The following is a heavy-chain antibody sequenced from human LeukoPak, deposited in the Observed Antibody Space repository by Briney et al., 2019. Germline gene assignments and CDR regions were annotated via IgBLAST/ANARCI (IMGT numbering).Heavy chain of an antibody. CDR1: GGSISSSSYY. V-gene: IGHV4-39*01. Sequence: SETLSLTCTVSGGSISSSSYYWGWIHQPPGKGLEWIGSIYYSGSTYYNPSLKSRVTISVDTSKNQFSLKLSSVTAADTAVYYCASPDYGGSLDYWGQGTLVTVSS. D-gene: IGHD4-23*01. CDR2: IYYSGST. J-gene: IGHJ4*02. CDR3: ASPDYGGSLDY.